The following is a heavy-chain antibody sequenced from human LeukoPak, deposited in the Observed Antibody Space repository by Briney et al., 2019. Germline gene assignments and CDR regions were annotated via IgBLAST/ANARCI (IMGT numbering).Heavy chain of an antibody. J-gene: IGHJ4*02. D-gene: IGHD3-10*01. CDR3: ARWEAVTMVRGVIIPFDY. V-gene: IGHV1-18*01. CDR1: GYTFTSYG. CDR2: ISAYNGNT. Sequence: ASVKVSCKASGYTFTSYGISWVRQAPGQGLEWMGWISAYNGNTNYAQKLQGRVTMTTDTSTRTAYMELRSLRSDDTAVYYCARWEAVTMVRGVIIPFDYWGQGTLVTVSS.